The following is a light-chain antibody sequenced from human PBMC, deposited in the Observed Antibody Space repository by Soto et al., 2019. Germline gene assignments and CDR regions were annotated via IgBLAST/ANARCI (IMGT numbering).Light chain of an antibody. CDR1: QSVASS. V-gene: IGKV3-11*01. J-gene: IGKJ4*01. CDR3: QQRSST. Sequence: EIVLTQSPATLSLSPGERATLSCRASQSVASSLAWYQQKPGQAPRLLIYEASIRATGIPARFSGSGSGTDFTLTISSLEHEDFAFYYCQQRSSTFGGGTKVEIK. CDR2: EAS.